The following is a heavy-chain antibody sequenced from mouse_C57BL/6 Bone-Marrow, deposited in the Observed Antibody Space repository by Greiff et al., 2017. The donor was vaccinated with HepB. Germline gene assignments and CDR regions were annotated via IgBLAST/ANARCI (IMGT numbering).Heavy chain of an antibody. D-gene: IGHD1-1*01. V-gene: IGHV3-8*01. Sequence: EVQLQQSGPGLAKPSQTLSLTCSVTGYSITSDYWNWIRKFPGNKLEYMGYISYSGSTYYNPSLKSRISITRDTSKNQYYLQLNSVTTEDTATYYCARYGHYYGSSYWYFDVWGTGTTVTVSS. CDR1: GYSITSDY. CDR3: ARYGHYYGSSYWYFDV. J-gene: IGHJ1*03. CDR2: ISYSGST.